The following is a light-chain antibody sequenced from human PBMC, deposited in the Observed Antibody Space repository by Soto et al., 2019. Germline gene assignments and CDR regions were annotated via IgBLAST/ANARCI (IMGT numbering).Light chain of an antibody. CDR2: GAS. V-gene: IGKV3-20*01. Sequence: EIVLTQSPGPLSLSPGERATLSCRASQSVSSSYLTWYQQKPGQAPRLLIYGASSRATGIPDRFSGSGSGTDFTLTISRLEPEDFAVYYCQHYGTSRTFGRGTKVEIK. CDR1: QSVSSSY. CDR3: QHYGTSRT. J-gene: IGKJ1*01.